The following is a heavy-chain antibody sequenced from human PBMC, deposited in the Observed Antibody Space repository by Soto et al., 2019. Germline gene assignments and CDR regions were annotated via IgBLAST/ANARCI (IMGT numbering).Heavy chain of an antibody. D-gene: IGHD6-19*01. CDR3: ARQEYTGGWYPFDY. CDR2: IYYNGVT. V-gene: IGHV4-59*08. CDR1: GGSISRYY. Sequence: QVQLQESGPGLVKPSETLSLTCTVSGGSISRYYWSWIRQPPGKGLEWVGYIYYNGVTNYNPSLKSRLTISVDTSKNQFSLKLNSVTAADTAVYYCARQEYTGGWYPFDYWGQGIPVTVSS. J-gene: IGHJ4*02.